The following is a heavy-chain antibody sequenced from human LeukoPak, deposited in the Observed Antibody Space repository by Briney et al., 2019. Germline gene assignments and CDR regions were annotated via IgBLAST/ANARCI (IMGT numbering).Heavy chain of an antibody. J-gene: IGHJ6*02. Sequence: GKSLRLSCAASGFTFSSYGMHWVRQAPGKGLEWVAVISYDGSNKYYADSVKGRFTISRDNSKNTLYLQMNSLRAEDTAVYYCAREQRAMIVVVTYYYGMDVWGQGTTVTVSS. CDR2: ISYDGSNK. CDR3: AREQRAMIVVVTYYYGMDV. CDR1: GFTFSSYG. D-gene: IGHD3-22*01. V-gene: IGHV3-30*03.